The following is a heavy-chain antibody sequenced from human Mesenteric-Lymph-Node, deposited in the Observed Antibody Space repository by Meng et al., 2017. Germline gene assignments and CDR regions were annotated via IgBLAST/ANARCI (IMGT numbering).Heavy chain of an antibody. CDR1: GFTFSSYW. J-gene: IGHJ1*01. CDR3: ARGGAVKGYFQQ. Sequence: GESLKISCAASGFTFSSYWMSWVRQAPGKGLEWVANIKQDGSEKYYVDSVKGRFTISRDNGKNSLYLQMNRLRPEDTATYSCARGGAVKGYFQQWGQGTLVNGAS. V-gene: IGHV3-7*01. D-gene: IGHD1-26*01. CDR2: IKQDGSEK.